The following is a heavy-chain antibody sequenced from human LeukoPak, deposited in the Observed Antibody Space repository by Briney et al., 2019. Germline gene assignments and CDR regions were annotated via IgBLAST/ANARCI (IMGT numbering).Heavy chain of an antibody. D-gene: IGHD3-10*01. CDR2: IYYSGST. V-gene: IGHV4-59*01. Sequence: SETLSLTRTVSGGSISSYYWSWIRQPPGKGLEWIGYIYYSGSTNYNPSLKGRVTISVDTSKNQFSLKLSSVTAADTAVYYCASWGSGSSDYWGQGTLVTVSS. J-gene: IGHJ4*02. CDR3: ASWGSGSSDY. CDR1: GGSISSYY.